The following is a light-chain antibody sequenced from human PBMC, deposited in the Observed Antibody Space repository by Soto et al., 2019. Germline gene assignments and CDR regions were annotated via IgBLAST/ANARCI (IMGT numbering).Light chain of an antibody. CDR2: NNN. J-gene: IGLJ2*01. Sequence: QSVLTQPPSASGTPGQTVTISCSGSSSNIGSKTVNWYQHLPGTATRLLMYNNNQRPSGVPDRFSGSKSGTSASLAISGPQSEDEADYYCAAWDDGLNGVLFGGGTKLTVL. CDR3: AAWDDGLNGVL. V-gene: IGLV1-44*01. CDR1: SSNIGSKT.